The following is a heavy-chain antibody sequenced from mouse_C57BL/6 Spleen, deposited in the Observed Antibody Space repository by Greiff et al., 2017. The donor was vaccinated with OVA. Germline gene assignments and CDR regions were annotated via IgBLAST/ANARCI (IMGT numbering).Heavy chain of an antibody. J-gene: IGHJ3*01. CDR1: GYTFTSDC. Sequence: QVQLQQSGAELVRPGASVKLSCKASGYTFTSDCMHWVKQRPGQGLEWIGLIDPDSGGTNYNEKFKGKATLTVDKSSSTAYMQLSSLTSEDSAVYYCASDSSGYWFAYWGQGTLVTVSA. D-gene: IGHD3-2*02. CDR3: ASDSSGYWFAY. V-gene: IGHV1-64*01. CDR2: IDPDSGGT.